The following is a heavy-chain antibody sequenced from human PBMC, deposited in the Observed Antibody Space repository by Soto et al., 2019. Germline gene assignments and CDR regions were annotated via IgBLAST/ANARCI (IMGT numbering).Heavy chain of an antibody. Sequence: SVKVSCKASGGTFSSYAISWVRQAPGQGLEWMGGIIPIFGTANYAQKFQGRVTITADESTSTAYMELSSLRSEDTAVYYCARDRGDVLRYFDWFGSYYGMDVWGQGTTVTVSS. V-gene: IGHV1-69*13. CDR2: IIPIFGTA. J-gene: IGHJ6*02. D-gene: IGHD3-9*01. CDR1: GGTFSSYA. CDR3: ARDRGDVLRYFDWFGSYYGMDV.